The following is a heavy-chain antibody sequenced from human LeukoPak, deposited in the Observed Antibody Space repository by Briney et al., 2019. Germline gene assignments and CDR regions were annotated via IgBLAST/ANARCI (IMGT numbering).Heavy chain of an antibody. V-gene: IGHV4-39*07. Sequence: NPSETLSLTCTVSGGSISTSDYYWAWIRQPPGKGLEWIGSVYYSGSTYYNPSLKSRVTISVDTSKNQFSLKVSSVTAADTALYYCARGYSGYESPFDYWGQGTLVTVSS. CDR1: GGSISTSDYY. CDR2: VYYSGST. J-gene: IGHJ4*02. D-gene: IGHD5-12*01. CDR3: ARGYSGYESPFDY.